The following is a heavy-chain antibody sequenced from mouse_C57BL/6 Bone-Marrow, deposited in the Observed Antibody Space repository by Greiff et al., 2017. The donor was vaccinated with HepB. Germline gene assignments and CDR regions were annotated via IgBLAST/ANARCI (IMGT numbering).Heavy chain of an antibody. V-gene: IGHV3-6*01. CDR3: ASYGYDDAWFAY. Sequence: ESGPGLVKPSQSLSLTCSVTGYSITSGYNWNWIRQFPGNKLEWMGYISYDGSNNYNPSLKNRISITRDTSKNQFFLKLNSVTTEDTATYYCASYGYDDAWFAYWGQGTLVTVSA. CDR1: GYSITSGYN. J-gene: IGHJ3*01. D-gene: IGHD2-2*01. CDR2: ISYDGSN.